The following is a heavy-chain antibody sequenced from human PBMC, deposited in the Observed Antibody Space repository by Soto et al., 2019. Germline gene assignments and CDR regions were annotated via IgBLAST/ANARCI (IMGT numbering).Heavy chain of an antibody. CDR1: GFTFSTYA. D-gene: IGHD6-13*01. CDR2: ISGSGGST. Sequence: EVQLLESGGGLVQPGGSLRLSCAASGFTFSTYAMTWVRQAPGKGLEWVSAISGSGGSTYYADSVKGRFTISRDNSKDPLYLQMNSLRAEDTAVYYCAKTPDAHAAAVMGGGGYFDYWGQGTLVTVSS. J-gene: IGHJ4*02. CDR3: AKTPDAHAAAVMGGGGYFDY. V-gene: IGHV3-23*01.